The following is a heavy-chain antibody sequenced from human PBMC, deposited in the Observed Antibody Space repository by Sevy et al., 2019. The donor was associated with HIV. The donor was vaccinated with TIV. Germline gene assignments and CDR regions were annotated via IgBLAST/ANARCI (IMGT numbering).Heavy chain of an antibody. D-gene: IGHD3-10*01. Sequence: GGSLRLSCAASGFTFSSYSMNWVRQAPGKGLEWVSYISRSSSYIYYADSVKGRFTISRDNAKNSLYLQMNSLSAENTAVYYWASPKGSCNQTPLDYWGQGTLVTVSS. CDR1: GFTFSSYS. V-gene: IGHV3-21*01. CDR2: ISRSSSYI. CDR3: ASPKGSCNQTPLDY. J-gene: IGHJ4*02.